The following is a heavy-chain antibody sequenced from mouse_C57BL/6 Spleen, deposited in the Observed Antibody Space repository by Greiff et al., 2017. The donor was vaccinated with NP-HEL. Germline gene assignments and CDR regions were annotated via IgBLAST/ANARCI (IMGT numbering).Heavy chain of an antibody. Sequence: EVQRVESGEGLVKPGGSLKLSCAASGFTFSSYAMSWVRQTPEKRLEWVAYISSGGDYIYYADTVKGRFTISRDNARNTLYLQMSSLKSEDTAMYYCTREGDYDRFAYWGQGTLVTVSA. CDR3: TREGDYDRFAY. V-gene: IGHV5-9-1*02. D-gene: IGHD2-4*01. CDR1: GFTFSSYA. J-gene: IGHJ3*01. CDR2: ISSGGDYI.